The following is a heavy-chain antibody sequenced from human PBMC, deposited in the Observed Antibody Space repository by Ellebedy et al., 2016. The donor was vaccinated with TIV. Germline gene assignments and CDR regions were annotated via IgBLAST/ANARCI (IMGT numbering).Heavy chain of an antibody. J-gene: IGHJ4*02. V-gene: IGHV3-7*01. CDR2: IKQDGGEL. Sequence: GGSLRLSCAASGFTLGTYWMSWVRQAPGKGLEWVANIKQDGGELYYVESVKGRFTISRDNAKNSLSLQMNSLRAEDTAIYYCARDQWLGRAYYFDYWGQGTLLTVSS. CDR3: ARDQWLGRAYYFDY. CDR1: GFTLGTYW. D-gene: IGHD6-19*01.